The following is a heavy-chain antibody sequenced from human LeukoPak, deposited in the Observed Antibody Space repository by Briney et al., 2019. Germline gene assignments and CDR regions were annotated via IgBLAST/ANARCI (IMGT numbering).Heavy chain of an antibody. CDR2: INWSGSTI. CDR1: GFTFDDYA. J-gene: IGHJ4*02. V-gene: IGHV3-9*01. CDR3: IKGGEIVTDFFDY. Sequence: GGSLRLSCAASGFTFDDYAMHWVRQAPGKGLEWVSGINWSGSTITYADSVKGRFTISRDSAKKSLHLQMDSLRAEDSALYYCIKGGEIVTDFFDYWGQGTLVTVSS. D-gene: IGHD3-16*01.